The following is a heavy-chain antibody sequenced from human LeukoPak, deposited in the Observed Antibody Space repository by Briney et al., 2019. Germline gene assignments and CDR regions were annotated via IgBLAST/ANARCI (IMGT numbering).Heavy chain of an antibody. J-gene: IGHJ5*02. Sequence: GGSLRLSCAASGFTFSSYSMNWVRQAPGKGLEWVSSISSSSSYIYYADSVKGRFTISRDNAKNSLYLQMNSLKAEDTAVYYCARALWSVCYLSWAPFDPLGQGTLVTVS. CDR3: ARALWSVCYLSWAPFDP. V-gene: IGHV3-21*01. CDR1: GFTFSSYS. CDR2: ISSSSSYI. D-gene: IGHD3-3*01.